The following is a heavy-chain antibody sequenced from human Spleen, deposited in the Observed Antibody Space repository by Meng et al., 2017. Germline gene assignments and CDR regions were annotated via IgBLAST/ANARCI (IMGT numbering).Heavy chain of an antibody. V-gene: IGHV4-4*07. J-gene: IGHJ4*02. CDR3: ARVPDY. CDR2: IFSRGNT. CDR1: GGSISNYY. Sequence: SETLSLTCTVSGGSISNYYWSWIRQPAGKGLEWIGRIFSRGNTNYNPSLKSRVTMSVDTSKNQFSLKLSSVTAADTAVYYCARVPDYWGQGTLVTVSS.